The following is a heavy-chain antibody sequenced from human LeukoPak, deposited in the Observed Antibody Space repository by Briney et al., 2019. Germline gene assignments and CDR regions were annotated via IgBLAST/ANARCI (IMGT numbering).Heavy chain of an antibody. V-gene: IGHV3-21*01. CDR2: ISSSSSYI. D-gene: IGHD6-13*01. CDR1: GFTFSSYS. J-gene: IGHJ3*02. CDR3: ARRGYSSSRYGSDAFDI. Sequence: GGSLRLSCAASGFTFSSYSMNWVRQAPGKGLEWVSSISSSSSYIYYADSVKGRFTISRDNAKNSLYLQMNSLRAEDTAVYYCARRGYSSSRYGSDAFDIWGQGTMVTVSS.